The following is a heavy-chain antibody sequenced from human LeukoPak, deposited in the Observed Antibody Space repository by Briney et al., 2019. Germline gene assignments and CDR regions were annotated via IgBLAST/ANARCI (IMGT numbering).Heavy chain of an antibody. CDR2: ISSSGSTI. J-gene: IGHJ4*02. CDR3: AREGYQLLGSFDY. D-gene: IGHD2-2*01. CDR1: GFTFSDYY. V-gene: IGHV3-11*01. Sequence: PGGSLRLSCAASGFTFSDYYVSWIRQAPGKGLEWVPYISSSGSTIYYADSVKGRFTISRDNAKNSLYLQMNSLRAEDTAVYYCAREGYQLLGSFDYWGQGTLVTVSS.